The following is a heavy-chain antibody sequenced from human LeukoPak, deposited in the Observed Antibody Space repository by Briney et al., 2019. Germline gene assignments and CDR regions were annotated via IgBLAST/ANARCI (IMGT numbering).Heavy chain of an antibody. CDR2: ITGSGDIT. D-gene: IGHD5-12*01. Sequence: GGSLRLSCAASGFTFSSYGINWVRQAPGKGLEWVSHITGSGDITHYGDSVKGRFTSSRDNAKNSLYLQMNSLRAEDTAVYYCARENAVATGAFDYWGQGTLVTVSS. CDR1: GFTFSSYG. V-gene: IGHV3-48*01. J-gene: IGHJ4*02. CDR3: ARENAVATGAFDY.